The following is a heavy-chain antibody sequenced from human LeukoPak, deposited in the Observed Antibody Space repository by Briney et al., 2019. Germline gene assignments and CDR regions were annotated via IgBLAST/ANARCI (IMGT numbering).Heavy chain of an antibody. CDR2: IYHSGST. CDR3: ARVRKYYGSGSYTPPYNWFDP. V-gene: IGHV4-38-2*01. J-gene: IGHJ5*02. CDR1: GYSISSRYY. D-gene: IGHD3-10*01. Sequence: SETLSLTCAASGYSISSRYYWGWIQQPPGKRLEWIGSIYHSGSTYYNPSLKSRVTISVDTSKNRFSLKLSSVTAADTAVYYCARVRKYYGSGSYTPPYNWFDPWGQGTLVTVSS.